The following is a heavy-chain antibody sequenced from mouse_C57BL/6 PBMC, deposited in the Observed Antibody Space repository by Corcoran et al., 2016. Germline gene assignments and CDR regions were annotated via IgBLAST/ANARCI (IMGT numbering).Heavy chain of an antibody. CDR1: GYTFTTYG. V-gene: IGHV9-3*01. D-gene: IGHD2-5*01. Sequence: QIQLVQSGPELKKPGETVKISCKASGYTFTTYGMSWVKQAPGKGLKWMGWINTYSGVPTYADDFKGRFAFSLETSASTVYLQINNLKNEDTATYFCAREGLYSNYVRFAYWGQGTLVTVSA. CDR2: INTYSGVP. J-gene: IGHJ3*01. CDR3: AREGLYSNYVRFAY.